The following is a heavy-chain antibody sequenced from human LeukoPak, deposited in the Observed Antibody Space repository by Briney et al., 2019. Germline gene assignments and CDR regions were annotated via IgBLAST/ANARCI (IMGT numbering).Heavy chain of an antibody. CDR2: INSDGSST. D-gene: IGHD1-26*01. CDR3: AKAVGGIADPIIFQH. V-gene: IGHV3-74*01. CDR1: GFTFSSYW. J-gene: IGHJ1*01. Sequence: PGGSLRLSCAASGFTFSSYWMHWVRQAPGKGLVWVSRINSDGSSTSYADSVKGRFTISRDNAKNSLYLQMNSLRAEDTAVYYCAKAVGGIADPIIFQHWGQGTLVTVSS.